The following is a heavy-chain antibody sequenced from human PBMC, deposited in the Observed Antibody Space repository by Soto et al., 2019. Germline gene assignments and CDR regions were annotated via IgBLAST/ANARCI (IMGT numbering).Heavy chain of an antibody. D-gene: IGHD3-22*01. V-gene: IGHV4-59*12. CDR1: GGSISSYY. CDR2: IYYTGTT. J-gene: IGHJ4*02. Sequence: SETLSLTCTVSGGSISSYYWSWIRQPPGKGLEWIGYIYYTGTTNYNPSLKSRVTISVDTSKNQFSLKLSSVTAADTAVYYCARTGYYYEADYWGQGTLVTVSS. CDR3: ARTGYYYEADY.